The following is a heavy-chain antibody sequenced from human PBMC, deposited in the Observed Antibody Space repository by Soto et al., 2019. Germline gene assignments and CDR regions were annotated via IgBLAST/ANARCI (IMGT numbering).Heavy chain of an antibody. CDR2: IYYSGST. CDR1: GGSISSYY. V-gene: IGHV4-59*08. CDR3: ARHVSVVVPAAILTWFDP. Sequence: SETLSLTCTVSGGSISSYYWSWIRQPPGKGLEWIGYIYYSGSTNYNPSLKSRVTISVDTSKNQFSLKLSSVTAADTAVYYCARHVSVVVPAAILTWFDPWGQGTLVTVSS. D-gene: IGHD2-2*02. J-gene: IGHJ5*02.